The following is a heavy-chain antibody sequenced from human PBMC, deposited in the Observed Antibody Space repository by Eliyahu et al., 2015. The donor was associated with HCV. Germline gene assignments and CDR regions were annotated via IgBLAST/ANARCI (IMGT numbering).Heavy chain of an antibody. CDR2: ITDSGGST. V-gene: IGHV3-23*01. J-gene: IGHJ4*02. D-gene: IGHD4-17*01. Sequence: EVQLLESGGGLVQPGGSLRLSCAASGFXFXXXAMSWVRQAPGKGLEWVSXITDSGGSTYYADSVEGRFTISRDNSKNALYLQMNSLRAEDTAVYYCAKDGVGGGYGDEFDYWGQGTLVTVSS. CDR3: AKDGVGGGYGDEFDY. CDR1: GFXFXXXA.